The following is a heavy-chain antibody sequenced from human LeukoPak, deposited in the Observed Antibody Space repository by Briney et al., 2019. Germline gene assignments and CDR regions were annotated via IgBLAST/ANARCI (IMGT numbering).Heavy chain of an antibody. CDR1: GYTFTGYY. Sequence: ASVKVSCRASGYTFTGYYMHWVRQAPGRGLEWMGWINPNNGGTDYAQRFQGRVTMTRDTSISTAYMELSGLKSDDTAVYFCARRGYSYAPDYWGQGTLVTVSS. D-gene: IGHD5-18*01. CDR2: INPNNGGT. CDR3: ARRGYSYAPDY. V-gene: IGHV1-2*02. J-gene: IGHJ4*02.